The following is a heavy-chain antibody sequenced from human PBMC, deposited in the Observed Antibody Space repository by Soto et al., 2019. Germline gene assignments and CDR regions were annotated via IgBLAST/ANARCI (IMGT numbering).Heavy chain of an antibody. CDR1: GYTFTGYY. CDR3: ARGPLRRGFGNWFDP. V-gene: IGHV1-2*02. D-gene: IGHD3-10*01. J-gene: IGHJ5*02. Sequence: QVQLVQSGAEVKKPGASVKVSCKASGYTFTGYYMHWVRQAPGQGLEWMGWINPNSGGTNYAQKFQGRVTMTRDTSNSTAYMEVSRRRSDDTDEYYCARGPLRRGFGNWFDPWGKGTLVRVSS. CDR2: INPNSGGT.